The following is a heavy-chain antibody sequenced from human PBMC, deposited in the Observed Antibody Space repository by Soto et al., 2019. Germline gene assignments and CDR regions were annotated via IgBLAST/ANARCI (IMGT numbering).Heavy chain of an antibody. CDR1: GGSLSSGGCS. CDR2: IFDTGNT. Sequence: QLQLLESGSGLVRPSQTLSLTCAVSGGSLSSGGCSWNWIRLPPGKSLEWIGYIFDTGNTYYSTSLKSRVTMSVDTSRNQFSLNLQSATAADTALYYCARESGENWTYEAHWGQGTLVTVSS. CDR3: ARESGENWTYEAH. J-gene: IGHJ1*01. D-gene: IGHD1-7*01. V-gene: IGHV4-30-2*01.